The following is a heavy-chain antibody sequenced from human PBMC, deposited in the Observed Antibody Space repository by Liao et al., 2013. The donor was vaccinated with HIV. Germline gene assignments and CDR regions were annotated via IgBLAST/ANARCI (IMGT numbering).Heavy chain of an antibody. CDR3: ARHCSGVSCYSGHAFDI. J-gene: IGHJ3*02. CDR2: IFASGTT. V-gene: IGHV4-4*07. Sequence: QVQLQESGPGLAKPSETLSLTCTVSGGSISRYYWSWIRQPAGKGLEWIGRIFASGTTKYNPTLRSRVTMSLDMSKNQFSLNLSSVTAADTAVYYCARHCSGVSCYSGHAFDIWGQGTVVTVSS. CDR1: GGSISRYY. D-gene: IGHD2-15*01.